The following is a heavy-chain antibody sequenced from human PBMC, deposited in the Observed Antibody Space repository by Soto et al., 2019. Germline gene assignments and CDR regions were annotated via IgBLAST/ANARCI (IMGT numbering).Heavy chain of an antibody. V-gene: IGHV3-74*01. Sequence: EVQLVESGGGLVQPGGSLRLSCAASAFTLNTYWMHWVRQAPGKGLVWVSRINSDGSSTNYADSVKGRFTIFRDNAKNTLYLQMNILRAEDTAVYYCARGGYGDYYGSYIELWGRGTQVTVSS. CDR2: INSDGSST. CDR3: ARGGYGDYYGSYIEL. J-gene: IGHJ2*01. CDR1: AFTLNTYW. D-gene: IGHD4-17*01.